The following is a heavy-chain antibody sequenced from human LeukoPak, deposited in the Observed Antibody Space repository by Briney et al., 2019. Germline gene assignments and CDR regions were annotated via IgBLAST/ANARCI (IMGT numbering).Heavy chain of an antibody. D-gene: IGHD3-9*01. V-gene: IGHV4-59*08. CDR1: GGSIFSYY. Sequence: SETLSLTCTVSGGSIFSYYWSWIRQPPGKGLEWIGYMYYSGATNYNPSLKSRVTMSVDTSMTHFSLQLSSVTVADTAVYYCARSDVLTAYAMALWGQGTLVIVSS. J-gene: IGHJ4*02. CDR3: ARSDVLTAYAMAL. CDR2: MYYSGAT.